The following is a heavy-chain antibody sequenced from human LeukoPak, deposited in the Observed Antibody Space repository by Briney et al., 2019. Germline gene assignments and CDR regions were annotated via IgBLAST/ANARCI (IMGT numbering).Heavy chain of an antibody. D-gene: IGHD3-3*01. Sequence: ASVKVSCKASGGTFSSYAISWVRQATGQGLEWMGWMNPNSGNTGYAQKFQGRVTITRNTSISTAYMELSSLRSEDTAVYYCARTRNGYYDFWSGYYPLDYWGQGTLVTVSS. CDR1: GGTFSSYA. V-gene: IGHV1-8*03. CDR2: MNPNSGNT. CDR3: ARTRNGYYDFWSGYYPLDY. J-gene: IGHJ4*02.